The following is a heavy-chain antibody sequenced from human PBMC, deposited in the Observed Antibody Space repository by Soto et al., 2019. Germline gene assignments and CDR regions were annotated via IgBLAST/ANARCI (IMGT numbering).Heavy chain of an antibody. V-gene: IGHV3-15*07. J-gene: IGHJ4*02. Sequence: PGGSLRLSCAASGFTFSNAWMNWVRQAPGKGLEWVGRIKSKTDGGTTDYAAPVKGRFTISRDDSKNTLYLQMNSLKTEDTAVYYCTTGYYYDSSGYYLGSYFDYWGQGTLVTVSS. CDR3: TTGYYYDSSGYYLGSYFDY. CDR2: IKSKTDGGTT. D-gene: IGHD3-22*01. CDR1: GFTFSNAW.